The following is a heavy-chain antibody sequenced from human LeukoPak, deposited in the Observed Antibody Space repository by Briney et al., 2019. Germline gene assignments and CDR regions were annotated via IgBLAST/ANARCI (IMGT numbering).Heavy chain of an antibody. D-gene: IGHD6-13*01. J-gene: IGHJ4*02. V-gene: IGHV1-69*13. CDR2: IIPIFGTA. CDR3: ARGRSGQQLVD. CDR1: GGTFSSYA. Sequence: GASVKVSCKASGGTFSSYAISWVRQAPGQGLEWMGGIIPIFGTANYAQKFQGRVTITADESTSTAYMELSSLRSEDTAVYYYARGRSGQQLVDWGQGTLVTVSS.